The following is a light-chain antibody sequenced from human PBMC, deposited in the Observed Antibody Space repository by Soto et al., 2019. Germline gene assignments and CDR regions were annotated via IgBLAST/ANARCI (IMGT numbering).Light chain of an antibody. J-gene: IGKJ2*01. CDR3: QQYNNWPPT. CDR2: GAS. Sequence: EIVMTQSPATLSVSPGERATLSCRASQSVSSNLAWYQQKPGQAPRLLIYGASTRATGIPARFSGSGSGTESTITISSLQSEDYAIYYCQQYNNWPPTFGQGTKLEIK. V-gene: IGKV3-15*01. CDR1: QSVSSN.